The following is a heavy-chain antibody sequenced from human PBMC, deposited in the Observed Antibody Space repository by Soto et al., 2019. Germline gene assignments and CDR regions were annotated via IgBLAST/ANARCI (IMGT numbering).Heavy chain of an antibody. CDR1: GYSFTSYW. CDR2: IDPSDSYT. CDR3: ARLCFRSGGSCYSYS. D-gene: IGHD2-15*01. V-gene: IGHV5-10-1*01. J-gene: IGHJ4*02. Sequence: GESLKISCKGSGYSFTSYWISWVRQMPGKGLEWMGRIDPSDSYTNYSPSFQGYVTISADKSISTAYLQWSSLKASDTAMYYCARLCFRSGGSCYSYSWGQGTLVTVSS.